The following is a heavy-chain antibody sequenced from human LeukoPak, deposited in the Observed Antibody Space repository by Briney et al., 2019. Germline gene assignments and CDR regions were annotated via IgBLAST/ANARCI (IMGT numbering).Heavy chain of an antibody. D-gene: IGHD2-21*02. CDR2: IRSNGATT. CDR3: ARRLLTGGVTDLFDF. V-gene: IGHV3-23*01. CDR1: GFTFSTPA. J-gene: IGHJ4*02. Sequence: PGGPLRLSCAASGFTFSTPAMSWVRQAPGKGLEWVSGIRSNGATTEYADSVKGRFTISRDNSRNRLYLQMNTLTVEDTAIYYSARRLLTGGVTDLFDFWGQGALVTVSS.